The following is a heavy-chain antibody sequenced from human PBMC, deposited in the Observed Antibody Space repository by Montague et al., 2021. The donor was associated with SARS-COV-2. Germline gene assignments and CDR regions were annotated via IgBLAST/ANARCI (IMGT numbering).Heavy chain of an antibody. J-gene: IGHJ5*02. CDR2: IDPSDSYT. CDR3: ARHTHCSSTSCYEIWWFDP. CDR1: GYSFTGYW. V-gene: IGHV5-10-1*01. Sequence: QSGAEVKKPGESLRISCKGSGYSFTGYWISWVRQMPGKGLEWMGRIDPSDSYTNYSPSFQSHVTISADKSISTAYLQWSSLKASDTAMYYCARHTHCSSTSCYEIWWFDPWGQGTLVTVSS. D-gene: IGHD2-2*01.